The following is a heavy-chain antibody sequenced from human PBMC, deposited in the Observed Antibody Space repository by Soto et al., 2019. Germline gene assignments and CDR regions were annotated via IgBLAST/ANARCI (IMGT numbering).Heavy chain of an antibody. J-gene: IGHJ1*01. V-gene: IGHV3-21*01. D-gene: IGHD6-19*01. Sequence: GGSLRLSCAASGFTFSSYSMNWVRQAPGKGLEWVSSISSSSSYIYYADSVKGRFTISRDSAKNSLYLQMNSLRAEDTAVYYCARDRIAVAGNPEYFQHWGQGTLVTVSS. CDR3: ARDRIAVAGNPEYFQH. CDR1: GFTFSSYS. CDR2: ISSSSSYI.